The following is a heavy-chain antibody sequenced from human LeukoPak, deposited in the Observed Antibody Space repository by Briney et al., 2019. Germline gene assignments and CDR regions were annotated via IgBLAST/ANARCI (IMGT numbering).Heavy chain of an antibody. CDR2: ISYDGSNK. CDR3: AKERLGIFGALGY. D-gene: IGHD3-3*01. J-gene: IGHJ4*02. CDR1: GFTFNSYG. Sequence: GGSLRLSCAASGFTFNSYGMHWVRQAPGKGLEWVAVISYDGSNKYYADSVKGRFTISRDNSKNTLYLQMNSLRAEDTAVYYCAKERLGIFGALGYWGQGTLVTVSS. V-gene: IGHV3-30*18.